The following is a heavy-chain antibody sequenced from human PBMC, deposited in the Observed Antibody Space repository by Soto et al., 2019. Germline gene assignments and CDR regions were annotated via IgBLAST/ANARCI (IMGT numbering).Heavy chain of an antibody. Sequence: QITLKESGPTLVKPTQTLTLTCSFSGFSLTTSGVGVGWIRQPPGKALEWLGLIYWDDDKRYSPSLTSRLTITRETSKNLVVLTMTNMDPVDTATYYCANRLAYGSGSDYFDYWGQGTLVTVSS. D-gene: IGHD3-10*01. CDR2: IYWDDDK. CDR3: ANRLAYGSGSDYFDY. CDR1: GFSLTTSGVG. V-gene: IGHV2-5*02. J-gene: IGHJ4*02.